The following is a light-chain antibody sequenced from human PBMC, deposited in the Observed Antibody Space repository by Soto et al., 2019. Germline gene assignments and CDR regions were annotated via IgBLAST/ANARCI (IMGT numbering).Light chain of an antibody. J-gene: IGKJ2*01. V-gene: IGKV1-39*01. CDR3: QQDYNPPFP. Sequence: DIQMTQSPSSLSASVGDTVAITCRASQTITFYLNWYQQEPGKPPKLLIYGANTLQGGVPLRVSAGGSRTDFTPPINNPQPEDFGTFYRQQDYNPPFPFGQGTKLQIK. CDR2: GAN. CDR1: QTITFY.